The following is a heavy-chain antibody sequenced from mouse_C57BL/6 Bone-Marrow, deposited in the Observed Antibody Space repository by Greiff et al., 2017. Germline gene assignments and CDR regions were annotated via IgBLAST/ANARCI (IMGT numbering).Heavy chain of an antibody. Sequence: LQQSGAELVRPGSSVKLSCKDSYFAFMASAMHWVKQRPGHGLEWIGSFTMYSDATEYSENFKGKATLTANTSSNTAYMELSSLTSEDSAVYYSVYYGSSFAYWGQGTLVTVSA. J-gene: IGHJ3*01. CDR1: YFAFMASA. CDR2: FTMYSDAT. V-gene: IGHV1-49*01. D-gene: IGHD1-1*01. CDR3: VYYGSSFAY.